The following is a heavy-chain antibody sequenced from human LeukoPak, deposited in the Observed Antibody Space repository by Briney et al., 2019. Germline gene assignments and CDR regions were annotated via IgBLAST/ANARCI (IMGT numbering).Heavy chain of an antibody. CDR3: AKDTASTGGWDFDY. D-gene: IGHD3-16*01. CDR2: ISGSGGST. J-gene: IGHJ4*02. CDR1: GFTFSSYA. V-gene: IGHV3-23*01. Sequence: GGSLRLSCAASGFTFSSYAMSWVRQAPGKGLVWVSAISGSGGSTYYADSVKGRFTISRDNSKNTLYLQMNSLRAEDTAVYYCAKDTASTGGWDFDYWGQGTLVTVSS.